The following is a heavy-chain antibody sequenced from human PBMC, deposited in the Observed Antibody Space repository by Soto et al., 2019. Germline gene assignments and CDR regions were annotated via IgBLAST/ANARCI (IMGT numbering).Heavy chain of an antibody. CDR2: IIGGDGDK. D-gene: IGHD3-9*01. Sequence: GGSLRLSCAASGITFSSHGMHWVRQAPGKGLEWVSGIIGGDGDKFYSDSVKGRFTISRDNSKDMLFLQMSSLRVDDTAVYYCAKDRDPDGIWTFDSWGQGTLVTVSS. J-gene: IGHJ5*01. V-gene: IGHV3-23*01. CDR1: GITFSSHG. CDR3: AKDRDPDGIWTFDS.